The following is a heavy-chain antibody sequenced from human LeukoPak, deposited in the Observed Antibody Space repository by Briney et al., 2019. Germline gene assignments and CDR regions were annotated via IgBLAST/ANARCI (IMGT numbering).Heavy chain of an antibody. CDR2: IIPILGIA. J-gene: IGHJ6*02. V-gene: IGHV1-69*04. D-gene: IGHD6-13*01. Sequence: GASVKVSCKASGGTFSSYAISWVRQAPGQGLEWMGRIIPILGIANYAQKFQGRVTITADKSTSTAYMELSSLRSEDTAVYYCARDGSYSGSWYAWEQNGMDVWGQGTTVTVSS. CDR1: GGTFSSYA. CDR3: ARDGSYSGSWYAWEQNGMDV.